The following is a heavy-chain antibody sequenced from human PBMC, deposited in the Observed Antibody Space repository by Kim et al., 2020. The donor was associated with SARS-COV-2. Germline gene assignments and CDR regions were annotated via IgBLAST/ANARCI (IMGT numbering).Heavy chain of an antibody. CDR2: ISYDGSNK. CDR3: ARGSGLLVGSFFDY. CDR1: GFTFSSYA. D-gene: IGHD1-26*01. J-gene: IGHJ4*02. V-gene: IGHV3-30*04. Sequence: GGSLRLSCAASGFTFSSYAMHWVRQAPGKGLEWVAVISYDGSNKYYADSVKGRFTISRDNSKNTLYLQMNSLRAEDTAVYYCARGSGLLVGSFFDYWGQGTLVTVSS.